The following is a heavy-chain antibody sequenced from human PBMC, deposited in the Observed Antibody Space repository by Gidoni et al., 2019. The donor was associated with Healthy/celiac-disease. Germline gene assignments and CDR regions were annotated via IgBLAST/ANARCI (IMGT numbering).Heavy chain of an antibody. V-gene: IGHV3-66*01. J-gene: IGHJ6*02. D-gene: IGHD1-7*01. CDR2: IYSGGST. CDR1: GFTVRSNY. CDR3: ARGGLNWNYVSSGMDV. Sequence: EVQLVESGGGLVQPGGSLRLSCAASGFTVRSNYMSWVPQAPGKGLEWVSVIYSGGSTYDADSVKGRFTISRDNSKNTLYLQMNSLRAEDTAVYYCARGGLNWNYVSSGMDVWGQGTTVTVSS.